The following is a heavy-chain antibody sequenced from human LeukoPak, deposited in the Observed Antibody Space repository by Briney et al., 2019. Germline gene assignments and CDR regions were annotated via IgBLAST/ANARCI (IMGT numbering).Heavy chain of an antibody. J-gene: IGHJ4*02. V-gene: IGHV1-69*01. CDR1: GGTFSSYA. CDR2: IIPIFGTA. CDR3: ARELSYYYGSGSYYYFDY. D-gene: IGHD3-10*01. Sequence: ASVKVSCKASGGTFSSYAISWVRQAPGQGLEWMGGIIPIFGTANYAQKFQGRVTITADESTRTAYMELSSLRSEDTAVYYCARELSYYYGSGSYYYFDYWGQGTLVTVSS.